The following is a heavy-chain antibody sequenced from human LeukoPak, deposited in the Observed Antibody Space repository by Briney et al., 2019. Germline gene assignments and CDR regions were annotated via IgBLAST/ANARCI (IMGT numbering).Heavy chain of an antibody. CDR1: GFTFSSYE. Sequence: GGSLRLSCAASGFTFSSYEMNWVRQAPGKGLEWVSYLTSSGSTIYYADSVKGRFTISRDNAKNSLYLQMNSLRAEDTAVYYCARDSGHCSGGSCPAWGMDVWGKGTTVTVSS. CDR2: LTSSGSTI. D-gene: IGHD2-15*01. J-gene: IGHJ6*04. CDR3: ARDSGHCSGGSCPAWGMDV. V-gene: IGHV3-48*03.